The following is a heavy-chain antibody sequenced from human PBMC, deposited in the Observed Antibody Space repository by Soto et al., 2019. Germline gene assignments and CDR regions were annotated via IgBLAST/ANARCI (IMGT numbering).Heavy chain of an antibody. J-gene: IGHJ6*02. CDR3: VRWSGYCNNGVCVGLYFYYNRMDV. CDR2: ISSSSNNI. V-gene: IGHV3-21*01. CDR1: GFTFISYS. D-gene: IGHD2-8*01. Sequence: EVQLVESGGGLVKSGGSLRLSCAASGFTFISYSMNWVRQAPGKGLEWVASISSSSNNIYYADSVKGRFTISRDNAKTLLYLIMNSLRAEDTAVYYCVRWSGYCNNGVCVGLYFYYNRMDVWGQGTTVTVFS.